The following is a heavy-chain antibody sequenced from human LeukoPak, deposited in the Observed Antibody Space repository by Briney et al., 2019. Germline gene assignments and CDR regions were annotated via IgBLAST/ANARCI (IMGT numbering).Heavy chain of an antibody. D-gene: IGHD3-22*01. CDR1: GGSLSSYY. CDR2: IYYSGST. CDR3: ARDFNYDSSGYLYNWFDP. Sequence: SETLSLTCTVSGGSLSSYYWSWIRQPPGKGLEWIGSIYYSGSTNYNPSPKSRVTISVDTTKNQFSLKLSSVTAADTAVYYCARDFNYDSSGYLYNWFDPWGQGTLVTVSS. V-gene: IGHV4-59*01. J-gene: IGHJ5*02.